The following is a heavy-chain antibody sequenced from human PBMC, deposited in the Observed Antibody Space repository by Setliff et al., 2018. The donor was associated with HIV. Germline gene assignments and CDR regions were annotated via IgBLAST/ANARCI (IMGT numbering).Heavy chain of an antibody. Sequence: ASVKVSCKASGYTFTRYFMHCVRQAPGQGLKWLGMINPSGGSTWYAQKFQGRVTMTGDTSTNTLYMELSSLRSEDTAVYYCARGWEGGMDYWGQGTLVTVSS. CDR3: ARGWEGGMDY. D-gene: IGHD1-26*01. CDR1: GYTFTRYF. V-gene: IGHV1-46*01. CDR2: INPSGGST. J-gene: IGHJ4*02.